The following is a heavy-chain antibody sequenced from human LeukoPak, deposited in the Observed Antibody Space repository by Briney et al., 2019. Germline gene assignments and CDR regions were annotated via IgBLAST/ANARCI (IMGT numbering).Heavy chain of an antibody. Sequence: GGSLRLSCAASGFTVSSKYMSWVRQAPGKGLEWVSVIYSGGSTYYADSVKGRLTISRDNSKNTLYLQMNSLRAEDTAVYYCASCPEHYDVFRRNYFDYWGQGTLVTVSS. CDR3: ASCPEHYDVFRRNYFDY. V-gene: IGHV3-66*01. J-gene: IGHJ4*02. CDR1: GFTVSSKY. D-gene: IGHD3-9*01. CDR2: IYSGGST.